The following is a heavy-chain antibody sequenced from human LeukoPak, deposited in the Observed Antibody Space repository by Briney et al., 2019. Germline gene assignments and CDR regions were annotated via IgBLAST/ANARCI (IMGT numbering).Heavy chain of an antibody. Sequence: PSQTLSLTCTVSGGSISSGGYYWSWIRQHPGKGLEWIGYIYYSGSTYYNPSLKSRVTISVDTSKNQFSLKLSSVTAADTAVYCCARERWYCSITSCSGDDAFDIWGQGTMVTVSS. CDR3: ARERWYCSITSCSGDDAFDI. CDR1: GGSISSGGYY. V-gene: IGHV4-31*03. D-gene: IGHD2-2*01. CDR2: IYYSGST. J-gene: IGHJ3*02.